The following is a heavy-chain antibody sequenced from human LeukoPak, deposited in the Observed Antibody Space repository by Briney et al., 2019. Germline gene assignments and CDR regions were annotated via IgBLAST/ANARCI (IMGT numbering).Heavy chain of an antibody. CDR2: INQDGSEK. J-gene: IGHJ4*02. D-gene: IGHD1-26*01. CDR1: GFTVSSTY. Sequence: GGSLRLSCAASGFTVSSTYMSWVRQAPGKGLEWVANINQDGSEKYYVDSVKGRFTISRDNAKNSLWLQMNSLRAEDTAVYYCARQWRELQLGYWGQGTLVTVSS. CDR3: ARQWRELQLGY. V-gene: IGHV3-7*01.